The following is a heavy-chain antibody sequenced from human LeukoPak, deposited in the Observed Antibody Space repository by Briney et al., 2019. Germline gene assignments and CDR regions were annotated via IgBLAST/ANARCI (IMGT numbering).Heavy chain of an antibody. CDR1: GGTFSSYA. V-gene: IGHV1-69*04. CDR3: ARNYYDILTGYYRFDP. J-gene: IGHJ5*02. Sequence: GASVKVSCKASGGTFSSYAISWVRQAPGQGLEWMGRIIPIFGIANYAQKFQGRVTITADKSTSTAYMELSSLRSEDTAVYYCARNYYDILTGYYRFDPWGQGTLVTVSS. D-gene: IGHD3-9*01. CDR2: IIPIFGIA.